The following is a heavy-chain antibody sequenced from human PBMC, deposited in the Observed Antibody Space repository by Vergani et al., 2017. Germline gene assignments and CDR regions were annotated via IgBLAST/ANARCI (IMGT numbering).Heavy chain of an antibody. CDR3: ARDSVHDYGDYAHAFDI. CDR2: FDPEDGET. Sequence: QVQLVQSGAEVKKPGASVKVSCKVSGYTLTELSMHWVRQAPGKGLEWMGGFDPEDGETIYAQKFQGRVTITADESTSTAYMELSSLRSEDTAVYYCARDSVHDYGDYAHAFDIWGQGTMVTVSS. CDR1: GYTLTELS. J-gene: IGHJ3*02. D-gene: IGHD4-17*01. V-gene: IGHV1-24*01.